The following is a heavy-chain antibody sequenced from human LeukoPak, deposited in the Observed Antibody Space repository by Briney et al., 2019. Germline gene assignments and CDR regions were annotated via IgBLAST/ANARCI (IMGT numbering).Heavy chain of an antibody. CDR3: ATARRVVVPAAITDDAFDI. D-gene: IGHD2-2*02. CDR1: GYTLTELS. V-gene: IGHV1-24*01. CDR2: FDPEDGET. Sequence: GASVKVSCKVSGYTLTELSMHWVRQAPGKGLEWMGGFDPEDGETIYAQKFQGRVTMTEDTSTDTAYMELSSLRSEDTAVYYCATARRVVVPAAITDDAFDIWGQGTMVTVSS. J-gene: IGHJ3*02.